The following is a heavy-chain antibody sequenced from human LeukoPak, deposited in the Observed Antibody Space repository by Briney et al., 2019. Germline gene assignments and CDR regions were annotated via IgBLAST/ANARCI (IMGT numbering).Heavy chain of an antibody. Sequence: SETLSLTCTVSGGSISSYYWSWIRQPPGKGLEWIGEINHSGSTNYNPSLKSRVTISVDTSKNQFSLKLSSVTAADTAVYYCARERRRGYSGYPELDYWGQGTLVTVSS. D-gene: IGHD5-12*01. CDR2: INHSGST. V-gene: IGHV4-34*01. J-gene: IGHJ4*02. CDR1: GGSISSYY. CDR3: ARERRRGYSGYPELDY.